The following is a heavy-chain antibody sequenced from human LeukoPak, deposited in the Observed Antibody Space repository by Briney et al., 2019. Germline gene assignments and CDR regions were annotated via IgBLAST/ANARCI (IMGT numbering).Heavy chain of an antibody. Sequence: GSSVKVSCKASGGTFSSYAISWVRQAPGQGLEWMGRIIPILGIANYAQKFQGRVTITADKSTSTAYMELSSLRSEDTAVYYCAKGDYDILTAYNPGYDYWGQGTLVTVSS. CDR2: IIPILGIA. D-gene: IGHD3-9*01. CDR1: GGTFSSYA. V-gene: IGHV1-69*04. CDR3: AKGDYDILTAYNPGYDY. J-gene: IGHJ4*02.